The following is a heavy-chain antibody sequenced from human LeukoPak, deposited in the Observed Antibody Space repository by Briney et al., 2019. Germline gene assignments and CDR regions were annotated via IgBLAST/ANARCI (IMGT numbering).Heavy chain of an antibody. J-gene: IGHJ4*02. CDR3: ARDLGTILPYYFDY. CDR2: ISSSSSTI. D-gene: IGHD3-3*01. CDR1: GFTFSSYS. Sequence: GGSLRLSCAASGFTFSSYSMNWVRQAPGKGLEWVSYISSSSSTIYYADSVKGRFTISRDNAKNSLYLQVNSLRAEDTAVYYCARDLGTILPYYFDYWGQGTLVTVSS. V-gene: IGHV3-48*01.